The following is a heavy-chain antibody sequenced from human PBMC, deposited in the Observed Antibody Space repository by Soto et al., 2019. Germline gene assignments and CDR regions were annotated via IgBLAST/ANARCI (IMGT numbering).Heavy chain of an antibody. CDR2: IYYSGST. CDR1: GGSVSSGSYY. Sequence: QVQLQESGPGLVKPSETLSLTCTVSGGSVSSGSYYWSWIRQPPGKGLEWIGYIYYSGSTNYNPSRKSRCAIXXDXSXXQFSLKLSSVTAADTAVYYCARRESSGYYSQPASYWGQGTLVTVSS. J-gene: IGHJ4*02. CDR3: ARRESSGYYSQPASY. V-gene: IGHV4-61*01. D-gene: IGHD3-22*01.